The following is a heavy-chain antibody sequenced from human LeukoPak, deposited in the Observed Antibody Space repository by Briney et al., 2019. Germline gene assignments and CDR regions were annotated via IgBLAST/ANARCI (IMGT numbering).Heavy chain of an antibody. Sequence: GGSLRLSCAASGFTSSSYWMSWVRQAPGKGLEWVANIKQDGSEKYYVDSVKGRFTISRDNAKNSLYLQMNSLRAEDTAVYYCARELVVVVAATLDYWGQGTLVTVSS. J-gene: IGHJ4*02. CDR2: IKQDGSEK. CDR3: ARELVVVVAATLDY. V-gene: IGHV3-7*01. D-gene: IGHD2-15*01. CDR1: GFTSSSYW.